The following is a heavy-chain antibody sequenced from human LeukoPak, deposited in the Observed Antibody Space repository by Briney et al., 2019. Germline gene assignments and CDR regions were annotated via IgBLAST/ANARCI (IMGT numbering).Heavy chain of an antibody. CDR2: IYYSGST. Sequence: PSETLSLTCTVSGGSISSYDWSWIRQPPGKGRVWIGYIYYSGSTNYNPSLKSRVTISVDTSKNQFSLKLSSVTAADTAVYYCARHGAPGSFDYWGQGTLVTVSS. CDR1: GGSISSYD. V-gene: IGHV4-59*08. D-gene: IGHD3-10*01. CDR3: ARHGAPGSFDY. J-gene: IGHJ4*02.